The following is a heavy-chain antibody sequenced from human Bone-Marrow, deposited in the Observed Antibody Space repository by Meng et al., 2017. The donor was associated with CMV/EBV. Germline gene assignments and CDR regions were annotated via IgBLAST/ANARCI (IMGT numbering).Heavy chain of an antibody. Sequence: SETLSLTCTVSGGSISSSSYYWGWIRQPPGKGLEWIGSIYYSGSTYYNPSLKSRVTISVDTSKNQFSLKLSSVTAADTAVYYYARSRYCSSTSCYKARVYFDYWGQGTLVTVSS. J-gene: IGHJ4*02. V-gene: IGHV4-39*01. CDR2: IYYSGST. CDR1: GGSISSSSYY. D-gene: IGHD2-2*02. CDR3: ARSRYCSSTSCYKARVYFDY.